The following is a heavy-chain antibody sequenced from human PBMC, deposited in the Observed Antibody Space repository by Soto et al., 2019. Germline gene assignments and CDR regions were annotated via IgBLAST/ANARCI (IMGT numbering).Heavy chain of an antibody. J-gene: IGHJ3*01. CDR1: GYSFISYS. CDR2: INTYNANT. V-gene: IGHV1-18*01. CDR3: ARTRGGHYYEVFDF. D-gene: IGHD3-22*01. Sequence: ASVKVSCKASGYSFISYSIRWVRQAPGQGLEWMGWINTYNANTKYPQKLQGRVTMTTDTSTTTAYMDLRSLRSDDTAVDYCARTRGGHYYEVFDFWGQGTMVTVSS.